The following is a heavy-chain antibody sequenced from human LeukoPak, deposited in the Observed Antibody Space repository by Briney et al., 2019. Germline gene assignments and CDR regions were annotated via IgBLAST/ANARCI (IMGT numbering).Heavy chain of an antibody. D-gene: IGHD6-13*01. V-gene: IGHV3-7*01. CDR2: IKQDGSEK. CDR1: GFTISSYW. Sequence: PGGSLRLSCAASGFTISSYWMGWVRQAPGKGLEWVANIKQDGSEKYYVDSVKGRFTISRDNANNSLYLQMNSLRAEDTAVYYCARDTSRIAAAGTDYYYYYYMDVWGKGTTVTISS. J-gene: IGHJ6*03. CDR3: ARDTSRIAAAGTDYYYYYYMDV.